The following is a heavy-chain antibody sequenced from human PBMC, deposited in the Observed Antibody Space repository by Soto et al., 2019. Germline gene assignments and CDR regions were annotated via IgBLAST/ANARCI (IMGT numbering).Heavy chain of an antibody. J-gene: IGHJ5*02. CDR2: IFSNDEK. CDR3: ARTLYYDFWSGYNSNWFDP. CDR1: GFSLSNARMG. Sequence: GSGPTLVNPTETLTLTCTVSGFSLSNARMGVSWIRQPPGKALEWLAHIFSNDEKSYSTSLKSSLTISKDTSKSQVVLTMTNMDPVDTATYYCARTLYYDFWSGYNSNWFDPWGQGTLVTVSS. D-gene: IGHD3-3*01. V-gene: IGHV2-26*01.